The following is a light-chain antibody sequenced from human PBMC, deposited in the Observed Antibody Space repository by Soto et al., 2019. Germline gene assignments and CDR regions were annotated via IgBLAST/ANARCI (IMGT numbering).Light chain of an antibody. CDR2: DAS. J-gene: IGKJ1*01. CDR1: QSISSW. Sequence: QSPSTLSASVGDRVTITCRASQSISSWLAWYRQKPGKAPKLLIYDASSLESGVPSRFSGSGSGTEFTLTISSLQPDDFATYYCQHYDSYPWTFGQGTKVEIK. CDR3: QHYDSYPWT. V-gene: IGKV1-5*01.